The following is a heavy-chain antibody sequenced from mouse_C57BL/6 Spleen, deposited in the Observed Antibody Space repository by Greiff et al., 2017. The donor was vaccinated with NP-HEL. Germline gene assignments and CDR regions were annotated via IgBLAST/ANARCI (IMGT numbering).Heavy chain of an antibody. J-gene: IGHJ2*01. CDR2: IDPSDSET. CDR1: GYTFTSYW. Sequence: QVQLQQPGAELVRPGSSVKLSCKASGYTFTSYWMHWVKQRPIQGLEWIGNIDPSDSETHYNQKFKDKATLTADKSSSTAYMQLSSLTSEDSAVYYSARRERQYQKGFDYWGQGTTLTVSS. D-gene: IGHD5-1*01. CDR3: ARRERQYQKGFDY. V-gene: IGHV1-52*01.